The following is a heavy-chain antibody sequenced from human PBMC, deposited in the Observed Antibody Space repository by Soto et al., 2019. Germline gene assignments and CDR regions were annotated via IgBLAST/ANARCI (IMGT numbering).Heavy chain of an antibody. CDR2: INHRGST. Sequence: QVQLQQWGAGLLKPSETLSLTCAVYGGSFSGYYWTWIRQPPGTGLVWIGEINHRGSTNYNPSLKSRVTISVDTSKNQFSLKLTSVTAADTAVYYCARDKITGLFDYWGQGTLVTVSS. D-gene: IGHD2-8*02. CDR1: GGSFSGYY. J-gene: IGHJ4*02. V-gene: IGHV4-34*01. CDR3: ARDKITGLFDY.